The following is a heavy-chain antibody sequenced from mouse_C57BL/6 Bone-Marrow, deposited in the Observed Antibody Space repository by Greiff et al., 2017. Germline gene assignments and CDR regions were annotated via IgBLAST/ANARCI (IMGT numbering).Heavy chain of an antibody. CDR1: GFSLTSYG. CDR3: ARSYGSRYYFDY. V-gene: IGHV2-2*01. J-gene: IGHJ2*01. Sequence: QVQLKESGPGLVQPSQSLSITCTVSGFSLTSYGVHWVRQSPGKGLEWLGVIWSGGSTDYNAAFISRLSISKDNSKSQVFFKMNSLQADDTAIYYCARSYGSRYYFDYWGQGTTLIVSS. D-gene: IGHD1-1*01. CDR2: IWSGGST.